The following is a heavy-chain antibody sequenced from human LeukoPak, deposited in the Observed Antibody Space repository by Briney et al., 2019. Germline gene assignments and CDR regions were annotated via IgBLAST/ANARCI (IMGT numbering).Heavy chain of an antibody. V-gene: IGHV4-59*08. D-gene: IGHD6-19*01. CDR2: VYYSGST. J-gene: IGHJ4*02. Sequence: SETLSLTCTVFGDSISTYYWSWIRQPPGKGLEWIGYVYYSGSTNYNPSLKSRVTMSVDTSKSQFSLKLSSVTAADTAVYYRARLPWDSSRGTGVDYWGQGTLVTVSS. CDR3: ARLPWDSSRGTGVDY. CDR1: GDSISTYY.